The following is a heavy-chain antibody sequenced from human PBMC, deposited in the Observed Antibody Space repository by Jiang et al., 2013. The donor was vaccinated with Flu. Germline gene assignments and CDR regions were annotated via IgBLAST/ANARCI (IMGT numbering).Heavy chain of an antibody. CDR3: AREGRITIFGVAPLGMDV. J-gene: IGHJ6*02. Sequence: VQLVESGGGVVQPGRSLRLSCAASGFTFSSYAMHWVRQAPGKGLEWVAVISYDGSNKYYADSVKGRFTISRDNSKNTLYLQMNSLRAEDTAVYYCAREGRITIFGVAPLGMDVWGQG. D-gene: IGHD3-3*01. V-gene: IGHV3-30-3*01. CDR1: GFTFSSYA. CDR2: ISYDGSNK.